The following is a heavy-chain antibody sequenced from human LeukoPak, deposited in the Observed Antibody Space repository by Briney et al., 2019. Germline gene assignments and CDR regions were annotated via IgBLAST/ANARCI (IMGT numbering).Heavy chain of an antibody. V-gene: IGHV3-7*01. CDR1: GFTFSSYT. CDR3: ARSTGYSYAGWKYYYYYYYMDV. J-gene: IGHJ6*03. D-gene: IGHD5-18*01. CDR2: IKQDGSEK. Sequence: PGGSLRLSCAASGFTFSSYTMNWVRQAPGKGLEWVANIKQDGSEKYYVDSVKGRFTISRDNAKNSLYLQMNSLRAEDTAVYYCARSTGYSYAGWKYYYYYYYMDVWGKGTTVTISS.